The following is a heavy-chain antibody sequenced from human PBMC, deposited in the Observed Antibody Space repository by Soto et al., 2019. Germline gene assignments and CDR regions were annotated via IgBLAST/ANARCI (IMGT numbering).Heavy chain of an antibody. CDR1: GYSISSSNW. J-gene: IGHJ4*02. Sequence: QVQLQESGPGLVKPSDTLSLTCAVSGYSISSSNWWGWIRQPPGKGLEWIGYIYYSGTTYNNPSLKRRATMSVDTPKNQFSLKLTSVTAVDTAVYYCARREIQGPIDYWGQGTLVTVSS. CDR3: ARREIQGPIDY. CDR2: IYYSGTT. D-gene: IGHD1-26*01. V-gene: IGHV4-28*01.